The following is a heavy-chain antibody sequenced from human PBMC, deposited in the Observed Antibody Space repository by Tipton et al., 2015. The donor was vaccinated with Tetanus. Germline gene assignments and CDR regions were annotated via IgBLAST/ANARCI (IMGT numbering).Heavy chain of an antibody. CDR2: IRSKAYGGTT. V-gene: IGHV3-49*03. CDR1: GFTFGDYA. Sequence: SLRLSCTASGFTFGDYAMSWFRQAPGKGLEWVGFIRSKAYGGTTEYAASVKGRFTISRDDSKSIAYLQMNSLKTEDTAVYYCTRSMIVVGAAFDIWGQGTMVTVSS. J-gene: IGHJ3*02. D-gene: IGHD3-22*01. CDR3: TRSMIVVGAAFDI.